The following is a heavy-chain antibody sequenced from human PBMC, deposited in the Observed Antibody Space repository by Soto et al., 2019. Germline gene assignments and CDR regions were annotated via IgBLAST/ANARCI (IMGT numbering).Heavy chain of an antibody. V-gene: IGHV3-23*01. CDR1: GFTFSSYA. J-gene: IGHJ5*02. Sequence: VGSLRLSCAASGFTFSSYAMSWVRQAPGKGLEWVSAISGSGGSTYYADSVKGRFTISRDNSKNTLYLQMNSLRAEDTAVYYCAKTAQWELLLNGSAPWGQGILVTVFS. D-gene: IGHD1-26*01. CDR3: AKTAQWELLLNGSAP. CDR2: ISGSGGST.